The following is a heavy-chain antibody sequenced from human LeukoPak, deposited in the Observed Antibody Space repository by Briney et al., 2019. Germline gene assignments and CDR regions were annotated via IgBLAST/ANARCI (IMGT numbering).Heavy chain of an antibody. J-gene: IGHJ6*03. CDR3: ARGKSELRLRYYYYYYMDV. CDR2: IYYSGST. D-gene: IGHD1-26*01. CDR1: GGSISSYY. Sequence: SETLSLTCTVPGGSISSYYWSWIRQPPGKGLEWIGYIYYSGSTNYNPSLQSRATISVDTSKNQFSLKLSSVTAADTAVYYCARGKSELRLRYYYYYYMDVWGKGTTVTVSS. V-gene: IGHV4-59*12.